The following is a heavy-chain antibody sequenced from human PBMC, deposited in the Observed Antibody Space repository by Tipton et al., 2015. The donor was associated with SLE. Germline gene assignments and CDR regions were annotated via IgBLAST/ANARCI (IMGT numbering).Heavy chain of an antibody. V-gene: IGHV1-18*01. CDR1: GYTFTSYG. CDR2: ISAYNGNT. Sequence: QLVQSGAEVKKPGASVKVSCKASGYTFTSYGISWVRQAPGQGLEWMGWISAYNGNTNYAQKLQGRVTMTTDTSTSTAYMELRSLRSEDTAVYYCARLDYYDSSGYYTYWGQGTLVTVSS. J-gene: IGHJ4*02. CDR3: ARLDYYDSSGYYTY. D-gene: IGHD3-22*01.